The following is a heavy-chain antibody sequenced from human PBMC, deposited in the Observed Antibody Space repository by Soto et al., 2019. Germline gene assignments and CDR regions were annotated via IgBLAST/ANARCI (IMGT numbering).Heavy chain of an antibody. D-gene: IGHD2-2*01. J-gene: IGHJ3*02. CDR1: GYTFTSYY. V-gene: IGHV1-46*03. Sequence: ASVKVSCKASGYTFTSYYMHWVRQAPGQGLEWMGIINPSGGSTSYAQKFQGRVTMTRDTSTSTVYMELSSLRSEDTAVYYCASLVVVPPATSDAFDIRGQGTMVTVSS. CDR3: ASLVVVPPATSDAFDI. CDR2: INPSGGST.